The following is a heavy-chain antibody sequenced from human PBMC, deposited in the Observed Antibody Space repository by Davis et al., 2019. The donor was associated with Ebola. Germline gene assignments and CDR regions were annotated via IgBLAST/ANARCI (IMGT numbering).Heavy chain of an antibody. CDR2: IKQDGSEK. CDR1: GFTFSSYW. V-gene: IGHV3-7*01. CDR3: AREDYDILTGVLYYYYGMDV. J-gene: IGHJ6*02. Sequence: GGSLRLSCAASGFTFSSYWMSWVRQAPGKGLEWVANIKQDGSEKYYVDSVKGRFTISRDNAKNSLYLQMNSLRAEDTAVYYCAREDYDILTGVLYYYYGMDVWGQGTTVTVSS. D-gene: IGHD3-9*01.